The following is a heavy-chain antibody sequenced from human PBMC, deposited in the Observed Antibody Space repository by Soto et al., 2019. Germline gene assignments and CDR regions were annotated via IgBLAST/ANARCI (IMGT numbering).Heavy chain of an antibody. J-gene: IGHJ6*03. D-gene: IGHD2-21*01. CDR1: GYTFTDYY. CDR2: INPNSGGT. Sequence: ASVKVSCKASGYTFTDYYIHWVRQAPGQGLEWMGWINPNSGGTIYAQKSQGWVTMTRDTSISTAYMEVSRLRSDDTAVYYCARGVSVIYYYYYMDVWGKGNTVTVSS. V-gene: IGHV1-2*04. CDR3: ARGVSVIYYYYYMDV.